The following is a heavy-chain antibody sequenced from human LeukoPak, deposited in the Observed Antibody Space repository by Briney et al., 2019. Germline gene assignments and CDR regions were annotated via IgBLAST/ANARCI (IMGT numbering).Heavy chain of an antibody. J-gene: IGHJ4*02. Sequence: GGSLRLXCAASGFTFSSYSMNWDRQAPGKGLEWVSSISSSSSYIYYADSVKGRFTISRDNAKNSLYLQMNSLRAEDTAVYYCARVRGATRRYYFDYWGQGTLVTVSS. CDR3: ARVRGATRRYYFDY. V-gene: IGHV3-21*01. D-gene: IGHD1-26*01. CDR2: ISSSSSYI. CDR1: GFTFSSYS.